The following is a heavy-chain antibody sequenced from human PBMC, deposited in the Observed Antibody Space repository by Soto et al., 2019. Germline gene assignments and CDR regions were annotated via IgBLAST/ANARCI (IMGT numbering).Heavy chain of an antibody. D-gene: IGHD2-21*02. Sequence: QITLKESGPTLVKPTQTLTLTCTFSGFSLSTIGVGVGWIRQPPGKALEWLALIYWDDDKRYSPSLKSRLTVPKETSKNQVVLTMANMDPVDTATYYCVQSRCGGDCLQSYSSHSYYGLDVWGQGTTVTVSS. CDR3: VQSRCGGDCLQSYSSHSYYGLDV. V-gene: IGHV2-5*02. J-gene: IGHJ6*02. CDR1: GFSLSTIGVG. CDR2: IYWDDDK.